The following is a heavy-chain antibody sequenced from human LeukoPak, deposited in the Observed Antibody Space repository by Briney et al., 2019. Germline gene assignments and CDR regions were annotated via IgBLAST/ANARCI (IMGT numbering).Heavy chain of an antibody. CDR2: ISWNSGSI. J-gene: IGHJ4*02. Sequence: GRSLRLSCAASGFTFDDYAMHWVRQAPGKGLEWVSGISWNSGSIGYADSVKGRFTISRDNAKNSLYLQMNSLRAEDTALYYCAKVGGYSYGSGYFYYWGQGTLVTVSS. D-gene: IGHD5-18*01. CDR1: GFTFDDYA. CDR3: AKVGGYSYGSGYFYY. V-gene: IGHV3-9*01.